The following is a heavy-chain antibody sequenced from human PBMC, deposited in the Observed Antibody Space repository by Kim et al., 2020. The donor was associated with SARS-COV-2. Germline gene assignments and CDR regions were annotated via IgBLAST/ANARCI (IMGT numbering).Heavy chain of an antibody. CDR3: ARGRKQLAPTPYYYGMDV. CDR1: GGSFSGYY. Sequence: SETLSLTCAVYGGSFSGYYWSWIRQPPGKGLEWIGEINHSGSTNYNPSLKSRVTISVDTSKNQFSLKLSSVTAADTAVYYCARGRKQLAPTPYYYGMDVWGQGTTVTVSS. CDR2: INHSGST. V-gene: IGHV4-34*01. D-gene: IGHD6-6*01. J-gene: IGHJ6*02.